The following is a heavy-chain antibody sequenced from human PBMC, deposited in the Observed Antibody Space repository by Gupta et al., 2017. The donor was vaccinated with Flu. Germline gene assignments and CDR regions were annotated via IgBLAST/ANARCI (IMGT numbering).Heavy chain of an antibody. J-gene: IGHJ5*02. D-gene: IGHD3-10*01. CDR3: AKGVGVLLWFGELSPRFDP. V-gene: IGHV3-23*01. Sequence: EVQLLESGGGLVQPGGSLRLSCAASGFTFRSYAMRWVRQAPGTGLEWVSAISGSGGSTYYADSVKGRFTISRDNSKNTLYLQMNSLRAEDTTVYYCAKGVGVLLWFGELSPRFDPWGQGTLVTVSS. CDR2: ISGSGGST. CDR1: GFTFRSYA.